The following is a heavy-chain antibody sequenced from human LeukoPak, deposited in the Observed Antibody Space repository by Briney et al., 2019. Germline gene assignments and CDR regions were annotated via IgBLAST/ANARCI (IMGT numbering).Heavy chain of an antibody. CDR3: VKGEQWLARPFDY. Sequence: GSLRLSCSASGFTFSSYAMHWVRQAPGKGLEYVSAISSNGGSTYYADSVKGRFTISRDNSKNTLYLQMSSLRAEDTAVYYCVKGEQWLARPFDYWGQGTLVTVSS. J-gene: IGHJ4*02. D-gene: IGHD6-19*01. CDR2: ISSNGGST. CDR1: GFTFSSYA. V-gene: IGHV3-64D*09.